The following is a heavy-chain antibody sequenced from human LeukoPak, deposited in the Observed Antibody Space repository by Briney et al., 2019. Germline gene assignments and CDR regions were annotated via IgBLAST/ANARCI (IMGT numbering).Heavy chain of an antibody. D-gene: IGHD3-3*01. CDR1: GGSISSGSYY. J-gene: IGHJ3*02. CDR2: IYTSGST. CDR3: ARDFWSAEGAFDS. Sequence: PSQTLSLTCTVSGGSISSGSYYWSWIRQPAGKGLEWIGRIYTSGSTNYNPSLKSRVTISVDTSKNQFSLKLSSVTAADTAVYYCARDFWSAEGAFDSWGQGTMVTVSS. V-gene: IGHV4-61*02.